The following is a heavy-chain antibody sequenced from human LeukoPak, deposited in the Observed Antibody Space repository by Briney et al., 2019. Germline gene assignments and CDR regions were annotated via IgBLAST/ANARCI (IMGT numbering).Heavy chain of an antibody. CDR1: GYTFTSYD. CDR3: ARVATIRRGYNWFDP. D-gene: IGHD5-12*01. J-gene: IGHJ5*02. CDR2: MNPNSGNT. V-gene: IGHV1-8*01. Sequence: ASVKVSCKASGYTFTSYDINWVRQATGQGLEWMGWMNPNSGNTGYAQKFQGRVIMTRNTSISTAYMELSSLRSEDTAVYYCARVATIRRGYNWFDPWGQGTLVTVSS.